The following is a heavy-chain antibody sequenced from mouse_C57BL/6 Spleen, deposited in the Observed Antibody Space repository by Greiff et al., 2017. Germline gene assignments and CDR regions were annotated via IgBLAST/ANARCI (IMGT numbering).Heavy chain of an antibody. D-gene: IGHD3-2*02. CDR2: IDPENGDT. CDR1: GFNIKDDY. V-gene: IGHV14-4*01. Sequence: EVQLQQSGAELVRPGASVKLSCTASGFNIKDDYMHWVKQRPEQGLEWIGWIDPENGDTEYASKFQGKATITADTSSNTAYLQLSSLTSEDTAVYYCTTLDSSGYVGYYAMDYWGQGTSVTVSS. J-gene: IGHJ4*01. CDR3: TTLDSSGYVGYYAMDY.